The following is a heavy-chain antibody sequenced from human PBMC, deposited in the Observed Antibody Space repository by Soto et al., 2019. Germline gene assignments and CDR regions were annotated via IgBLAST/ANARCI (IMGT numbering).Heavy chain of an antibody. V-gene: IGHV1-24*01. CDR3: ARDRVGQQPHNWFAP. CDR1: GYTLTKLA. CDR2: FDSEDGET. D-gene: IGHD6-13*01. Sequence: ASVKVSCKVSGYTLTKLAMHWMRQAPGKGLEWMGGFDSEDGETIYAQKFQGRVTMTEDTSTDTAYMELSSLRSEDTAVYYCARDRVGQQPHNWFAPWGQGTLVTVSS. J-gene: IGHJ5*02.